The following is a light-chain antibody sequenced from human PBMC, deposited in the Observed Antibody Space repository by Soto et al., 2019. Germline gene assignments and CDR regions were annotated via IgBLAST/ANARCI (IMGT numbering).Light chain of an antibody. CDR3: SSYTCSSTIVV. CDR2: DVS. J-gene: IGLJ2*01. Sequence: QSALTQPASVSGSPGQSITISCTGTSSDVGGYNYVSWYQQHPGKAPKLMIYDVSNRPSGVSNRFSGSKSGNTASLTISGLQAEDEDDYYCSSYTCSSTIVVFGGGTKLTVL. CDR1: SSDVGGYNY. V-gene: IGLV2-14*01.